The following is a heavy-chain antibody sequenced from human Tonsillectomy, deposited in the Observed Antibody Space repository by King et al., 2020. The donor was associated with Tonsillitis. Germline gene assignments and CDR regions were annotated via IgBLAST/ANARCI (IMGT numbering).Heavy chain of an antibody. CDR2: INHSGST. V-gene: IGHV4-34*01. CDR1: GGSFSGYY. Sequence: VQLQQWGAGLLKPSETLSLTCAVYGGSFSGYYWSWIRQPPGKGLEWIGEINHSGSTNYNPSLKSRVTISVDTSKNQFSLKLSSVTAADTAVYYCARGFLGGLRITMVRGVINRFDPWGQGTLVTVSS. D-gene: IGHD3-10*01. CDR3: ARGFLGGLRITMVRGVINRFDP. J-gene: IGHJ5*02.